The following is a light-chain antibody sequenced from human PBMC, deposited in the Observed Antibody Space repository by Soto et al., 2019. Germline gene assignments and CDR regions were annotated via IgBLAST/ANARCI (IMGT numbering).Light chain of an antibody. CDR1: QSVSSY. J-gene: IGKJ4*01. Sequence: EIVLTQFPATLSLSPGERATLSCRASQSVSSYLAWYQQKPGQAPRLLIYDASNRATGIPGRFSGSGSGTDFTLTISSLEPEDFAVYYCQQRFTFGGGTKVEIK. CDR3: QQRFT. V-gene: IGKV3-11*01. CDR2: DAS.